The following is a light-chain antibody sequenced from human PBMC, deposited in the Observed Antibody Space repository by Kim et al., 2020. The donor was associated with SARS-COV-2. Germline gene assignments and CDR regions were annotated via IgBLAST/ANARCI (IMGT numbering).Light chain of an antibody. Sequence: EIVMMQSPATLSVSPGERATLSCRASQSVSSNLAWYQQKPGQAPRLLIYGASTRATGIPGRFSGSGSGTEFTLTISSLQSEDFAVYYCQQYNNWPKTFGQGTKVDIK. V-gene: IGKV3-15*01. CDR1: QSVSSN. CDR3: QQYNNWPKT. J-gene: IGKJ1*01. CDR2: GAS.